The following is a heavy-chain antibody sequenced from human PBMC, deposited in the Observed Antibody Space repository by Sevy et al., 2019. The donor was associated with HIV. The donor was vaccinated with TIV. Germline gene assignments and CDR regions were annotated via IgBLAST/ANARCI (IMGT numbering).Heavy chain of an antibody. CDR2: ISSSGSTI. CDR3: ARTHSSSWYGIFDY. D-gene: IGHD6-13*01. CDR1: GFTFSDYY. J-gene: IGHJ4*02. V-gene: IGHV3-11*01. Sequence: GGSLRLSCAASGFTFSDYYMSWIRQAPGKGLEWVSYISSSGSTIYYAHSVKGRFTISRDNAKNSLYLQMNSLRAEDTAVYYCARTHSSSWYGIFDYWGQGTLVTVSS.